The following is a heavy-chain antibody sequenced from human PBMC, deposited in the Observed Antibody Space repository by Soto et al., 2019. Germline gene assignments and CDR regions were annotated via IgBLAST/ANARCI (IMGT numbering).Heavy chain of an antibody. D-gene: IGHD6-13*01. Sequence: EVQLLESGGGLVQPGGSLRLSCAASGFTFSSYAMSWVRQAPGKGLEWVSAISGSGGSTYYADSVKGRFTISRDNSKNTLYLQMNSLRAEDTAVYYCAKDFPRISSSWYSGLDYWSQGTLVTVSS. J-gene: IGHJ4*02. CDR1: GFTFSSYA. CDR2: ISGSGGST. CDR3: AKDFPRISSSWYSGLDY. V-gene: IGHV3-23*01.